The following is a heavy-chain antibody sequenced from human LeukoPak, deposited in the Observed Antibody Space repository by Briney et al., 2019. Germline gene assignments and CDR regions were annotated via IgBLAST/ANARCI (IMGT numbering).Heavy chain of an antibody. CDR2: IKQDGSEK. D-gene: IGHD3-22*01. CDR1: GFTFSSYW. Sequence: GGSLRLPCAASGFTFSSYWMSWVRQAPGKGLEWVANIKQDGSEKYYVDSVKGRFTISRDNAKNSLYLQMNSLRAEDTAVYYCTKSDGSGLIRICGRGTMVTVSS. CDR3: TKSDGSGLIRI. J-gene: IGHJ3*02. V-gene: IGHV3-7*03.